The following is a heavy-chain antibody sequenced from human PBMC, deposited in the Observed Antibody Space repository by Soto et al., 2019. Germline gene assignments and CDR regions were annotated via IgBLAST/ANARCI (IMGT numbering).Heavy chain of an antibody. V-gene: IGHV1-69*13. D-gene: IGHD6-13*01. CDR1: GGTFSSYA. CDR2: IIPIFGTV. J-gene: IGHJ6*02. Sequence: SVKVSCKASGGTFSSYAIIWVRQAPGQGLEWMGGIIPIFGTVNYAQKFQGRVTITAGESTSTAYMGLSSLRSEDTAVYYCARDSVSHDRGSWVYYYYGMDVWGQGTTVTVS. CDR3: ARDSVSHDRGSWVYYYYGMDV.